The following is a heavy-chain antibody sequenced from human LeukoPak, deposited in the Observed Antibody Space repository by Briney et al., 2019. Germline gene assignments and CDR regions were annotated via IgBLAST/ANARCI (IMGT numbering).Heavy chain of an antibody. CDR3: ARDSGSSSWYRPFDY. CDR2: INAGNGNT. J-gene: IGHJ4*02. Sequence: ASVKVSCKASGYTFTSYAMHWVRQAPGQRLEWMGWINAGNGNTKYSQKFQGRVTITRDTSASTAYMELSSLRSEDTAVYYCARDSGSSSWYRPFDYWGQGTLVTVSS. D-gene: IGHD6-13*01. CDR1: GYTFTSYA. V-gene: IGHV1-3*01.